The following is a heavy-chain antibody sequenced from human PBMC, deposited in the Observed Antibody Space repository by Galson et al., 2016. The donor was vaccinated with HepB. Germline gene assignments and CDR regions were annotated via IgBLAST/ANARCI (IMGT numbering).Heavy chain of an antibody. J-gene: IGHJ4*02. CDR2: VNPNNGHT. CDR1: GYTFVNYD. Sequence: SVKVSCKASGYTFVNYDIHWVRQATGQGPEWMGWVNPNNGHTRYAQKFQGRVTMTRDTSTGTVYMELSSLRSEDSALYYCARDSGHHSFDYWGQGSLVIVSS. V-gene: IGHV1-8*01. CDR3: ARDSGHHSFDY. D-gene: IGHD1-26*01.